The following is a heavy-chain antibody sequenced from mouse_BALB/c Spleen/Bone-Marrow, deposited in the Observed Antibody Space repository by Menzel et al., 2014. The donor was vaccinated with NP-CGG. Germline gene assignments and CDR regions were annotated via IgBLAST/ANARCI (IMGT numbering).Heavy chain of an antibody. V-gene: IGHV1-18*01. CDR1: GYTFTEYT. CDR2: INPNNGGT. CDR3: LRQHGLSFDY. Sequence: EVKLMESGPELVKPGASVKISCKTSGYTFTEYTMHWVKQSHGKSLEWIGGINPNNGGTSYNQKFKGKATLTVDTSSSTTYMELRSRTSEYAAFDDCLRQHGLSFDYWGQGTTLTVSS. J-gene: IGHJ2*01. D-gene: IGHD3-2*01.